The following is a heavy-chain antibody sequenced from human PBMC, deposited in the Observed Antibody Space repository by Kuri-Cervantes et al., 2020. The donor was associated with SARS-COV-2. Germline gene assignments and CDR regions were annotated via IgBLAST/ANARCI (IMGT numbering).Heavy chain of an antibody. CDR3: ARWGVYSFDY. CDR1: GFTFSSYW. J-gene: IGHJ4*02. Sequence: GESLKISCAASGFTFSSYWMSWVRQAPGKGLEWVANIKQDGSEKYYVDSVKGRFTISRDNAKNSLYLQMNSLRAEDTAVYYCARWGVYSFDYWGQGTLVTVSS. CDR2: IKQDGSEK. V-gene: IGHV3-7*01. D-gene: IGHD3-16*01.